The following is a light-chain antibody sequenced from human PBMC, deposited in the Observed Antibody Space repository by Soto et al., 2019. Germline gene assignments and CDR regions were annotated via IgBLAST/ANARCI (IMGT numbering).Light chain of an antibody. Sequence: EIVLTQSPATLSLSPGERATLSCRASQSVSSYLAWYQQRPGQPPRLLIYDASTRATGIPARFSGSGSGTDFTLTISSLEPEDFAIYYCQQRSGWPPLFTFGPGTKVDI. CDR2: DAS. V-gene: IGKV3-11*01. CDR1: QSVSSY. J-gene: IGKJ3*01. CDR3: QQRSGWPPLFT.